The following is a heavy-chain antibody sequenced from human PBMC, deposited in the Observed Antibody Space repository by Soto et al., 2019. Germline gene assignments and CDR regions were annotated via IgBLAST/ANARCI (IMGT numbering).Heavy chain of an antibody. CDR3: AKETSSGWSPFDS. V-gene: IGHV1-2*02. CDR2: IKPNSGGT. Sequence: XSVQISCQCSGFIFTGYYIALVRQAPGQGLEWMGWIKPNSGGTKYAQKFQVRVTMTRDTSITTAFLELSGLRSDDTAVYYCAKETSSGWSPFDSWCQGTLVTVSS. J-gene: IGHJ5*01. D-gene: IGHD6-19*01. CDR1: GFIFTGYY.